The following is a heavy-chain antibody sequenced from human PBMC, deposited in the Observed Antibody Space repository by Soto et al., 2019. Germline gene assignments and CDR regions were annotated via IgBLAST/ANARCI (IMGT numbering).Heavy chain of an antibody. CDR2: INHSGST. J-gene: IGHJ4*02. V-gene: IGHV4-34*01. CDR3: ARVRGVRYFDWLFQGVFDY. Sequence: QVQLQQWGAGLLKPSETLSLTCAVYGGSFSGYYWSWIRQPPGKGLEWIGEINHSGSTNYNPSLKGRATISVDTSKTQFSLKLSSVTAADTAVYYCARVRGVRYFDWLFQGVFDYWGQGTLVTVSS. D-gene: IGHD3-9*01. CDR1: GGSFSGYY.